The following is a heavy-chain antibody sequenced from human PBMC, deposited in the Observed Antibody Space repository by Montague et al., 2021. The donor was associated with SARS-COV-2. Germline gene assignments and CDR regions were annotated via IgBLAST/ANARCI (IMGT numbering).Heavy chain of an antibody. CDR2: ISRSASTI. V-gene: IGHV3-11*01. D-gene: IGHD6-13*01. CDR3: ARTPGGGLIAAAGYYYCYGMDV. Sequence: SLRLSCAASGFTFSDYYMSWIRQAPGKGLEWVSYISRSASTIYYADSVKGRFTISRDNAKNSLYLQMNSLRAEDTAVYYCARTPGGGLIAAAGYYYCYGMDVWGQGTTVTVSS. CDR1: GFTFSDYY. J-gene: IGHJ6*02.